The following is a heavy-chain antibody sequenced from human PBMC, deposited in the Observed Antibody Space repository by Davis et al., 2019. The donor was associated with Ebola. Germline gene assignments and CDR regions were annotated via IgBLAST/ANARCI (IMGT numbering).Heavy chain of an antibody. V-gene: IGHV3-30*02. CDR2: IRYDGSKA. D-gene: IGHD3-10*01. J-gene: IGHJ6*04. Sequence: PGGSLRLSCAASGGRNGMHWVRQAPGKGLEWVAFIRYDGSKAYHADSVKGRFTISRDNAKNTLYLQMNSLKTEDTAVYYCTTVGVTLGDGMDVWGKGTTVTVSS. CDR1: GGRNG. CDR3: TTVGVTLGDGMDV.